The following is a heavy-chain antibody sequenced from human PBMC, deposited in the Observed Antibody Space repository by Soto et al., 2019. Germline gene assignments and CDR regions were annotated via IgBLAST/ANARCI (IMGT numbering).Heavy chain of an antibody. CDR1: GYTFTRYS. CDR2: ISAYNGDT. J-gene: IGHJ4*02. CDR3: ARDHAGSGWFRFGS. D-gene: IGHD6-19*01. V-gene: IGHV1-18*01. Sequence: QVQLVQSGVEVKKPGASVKVSCKASGYTFTRYSISWVRQAPGQGLEWMGWISAYNGDTNYAQKFQGRVTLTTDTSTSTAYMELRNLRSDDTAIYFCARDHAGSGWFRFGSWGQGTLVTVSS.